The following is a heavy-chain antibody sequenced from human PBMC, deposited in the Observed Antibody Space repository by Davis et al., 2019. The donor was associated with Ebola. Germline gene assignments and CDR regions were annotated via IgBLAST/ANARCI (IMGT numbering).Heavy chain of an antibody. Sequence: GESLKISCAASGFVFSNYVMSWVRQAPGKGLEWVSTLGTSADTYYADSVKGRFTISRDNSKNTLFLQLNSLGVEDTAVYYCAKGGSGWPSDYSYGLGVWGKGTTVTVSS. D-gene: IGHD6-19*01. CDR1: GFVFSNYV. CDR2: LGTSADT. CDR3: AKGGSGWPSDYSYGLGV. V-gene: IGHV3-23*01. J-gene: IGHJ6*04.